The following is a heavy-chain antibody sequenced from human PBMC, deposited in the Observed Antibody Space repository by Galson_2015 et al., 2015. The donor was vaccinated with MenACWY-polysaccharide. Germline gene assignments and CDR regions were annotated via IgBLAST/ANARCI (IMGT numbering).Heavy chain of an antibody. V-gene: IGHV3-30-3*01. CDR2: ISYDGNDK. Sequence: SLRLSCAASGFTFSTYAMHWVRQAPGKGLDWVAVISYDGNDKKYADSVKGRFTISRDNSKNTLYLQMNSLRSEDTAVYFCAREYKAGYWGQGTLVTVSS. CDR3: AREYKAGY. CDR1: GFTFSTYA. D-gene: IGHD1-14*01. J-gene: IGHJ4*02.